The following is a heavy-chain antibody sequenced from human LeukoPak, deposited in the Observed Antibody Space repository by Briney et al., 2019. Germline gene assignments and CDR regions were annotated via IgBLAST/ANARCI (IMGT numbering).Heavy chain of an antibody. Sequence: SETLSLTCTVSGYSISSSYSWGWIRQPPEKGLEWIGSIHHSGSTDYNPSLKSRVTISVDTSKNQFSLKLSSVTAADTAVYYCARGQTGSSGLIDYWGQGTLVTVSS. CDR3: ARGQTGSSGLIDY. J-gene: IGHJ4*02. V-gene: IGHV4-38-2*02. CDR1: GYSISSSYS. CDR2: IHHSGST. D-gene: IGHD3-22*01.